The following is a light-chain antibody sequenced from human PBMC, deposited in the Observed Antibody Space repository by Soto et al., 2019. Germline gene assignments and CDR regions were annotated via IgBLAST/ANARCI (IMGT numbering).Light chain of an antibody. J-gene: IGLJ1*01. CDR2: EVS. V-gene: IGLV2-14*01. CDR3: SSYTSSSTL. Sequence: QSALTQPASVSGSPGQSITISCTGTSSDVGSYNYVSWYQQHPGKPPKLMIYEVSDRPSGISSRFSGSKSGNTASLTISGLQTEDEADYYCSSYTSSSTLFGTGTKLTVL. CDR1: SSDVGSYNY.